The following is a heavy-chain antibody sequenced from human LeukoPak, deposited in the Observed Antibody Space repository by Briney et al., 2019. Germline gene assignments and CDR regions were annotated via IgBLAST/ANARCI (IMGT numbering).Heavy chain of an antibody. V-gene: IGHV1-69*04. J-gene: IGHJ4*02. D-gene: IGHD3-22*01. Sequence: AAVKVSCKASGGTFSSYAISWVRQGPGQGLEWMGRIIPILGIANYAQKFQGRVTITADKSTSTAYMELSSLRSEDTAVYYCARGMYYDSSGYIDYWGQGTLVTVSS. CDR2: IIPILGIA. CDR1: GGTFSSYA. CDR3: ARGMYYDSSGYIDY.